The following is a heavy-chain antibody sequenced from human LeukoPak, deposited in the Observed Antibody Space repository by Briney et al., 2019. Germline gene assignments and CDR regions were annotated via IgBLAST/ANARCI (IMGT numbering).Heavy chain of an antibody. V-gene: IGHV3-48*03. Sequence: GGSLRLSCAASGFTFSSYEMNWVRQAPGKGLXXXXXXXSSGSTIYYADSVKGRFTISRDNAKNSLYLQMNSLRAEDTAVYYCARDRAYCGGDCYWAFDIWGQGTMVTVSS. CDR1: GFTFSSYE. CDR2: XXSSGSTI. CDR3: ARDRAYCGGDCYWAFDI. D-gene: IGHD2-21*02. J-gene: IGHJ3*02.